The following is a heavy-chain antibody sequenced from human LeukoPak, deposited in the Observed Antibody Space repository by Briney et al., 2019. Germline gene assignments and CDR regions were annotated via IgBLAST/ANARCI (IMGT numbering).Heavy chain of an antibody. CDR1: GFTFSSYS. V-gene: IGHV3-21*01. Sequence: GGSLRLSCAASGFTFSSYSMNWVRQAPGKGLEWVSSISSSSSYIYYADSVKGRFTISRDNAKNLLYLQMNSLRAEDTAVYYCARESTYYYGSGSYHNFDYWGQGTLVTVSS. J-gene: IGHJ4*02. D-gene: IGHD3-10*01. CDR3: ARESTYYYGSGSYHNFDY. CDR2: ISSSSSYI.